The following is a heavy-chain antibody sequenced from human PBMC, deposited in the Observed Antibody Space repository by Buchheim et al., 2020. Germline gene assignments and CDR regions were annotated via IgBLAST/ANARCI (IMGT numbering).Heavy chain of an antibody. CDR1: GFTFSSYG. J-gene: IGHJ6*02. CDR2: ISYDGSNK. CDR3: AKEYYYGSGTTMAYYYYGMDV. V-gene: IGHV3-30*18. Sequence: QVQLVESGGGVVQPGRSLRLSCAASGFTFSSYGMHWVRQAPGKGLGWVAVISYDGSNKYYADSVKGRFTISRDNSKNTLYLQMNSLRAEDTAVYYCAKEYYYGSGTTMAYYYYGMDVWGQGTT. D-gene: IGHD3-10*01.